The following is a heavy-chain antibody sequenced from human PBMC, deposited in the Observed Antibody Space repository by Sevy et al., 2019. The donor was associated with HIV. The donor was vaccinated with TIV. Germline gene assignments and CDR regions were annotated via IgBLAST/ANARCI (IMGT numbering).Heavy chain of an antibody. CDR3: ARVIYDSSGYYPHFDY. D-gene: IGHD3-22*01. Sequence: GSLRLSCAASGFTFSSYAMSWVRQAPGKGLEWIGEINHSGSTNYNPSLKSRVTISVDTSKNQFSLKLSSVTAADTAVYYCARVIYDSSGYYPHFDYWGQGTLVTVSS. CDR1: GFTFSSYA. J-gene: IGHJ4*02. V-gene: IGHV4-34*01. CDR2: INHSGST.